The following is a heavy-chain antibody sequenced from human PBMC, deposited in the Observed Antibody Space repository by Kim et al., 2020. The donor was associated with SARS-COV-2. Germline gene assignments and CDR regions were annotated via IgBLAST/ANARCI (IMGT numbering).Heavy chain of an antibody. D-gene: IGHD6-13*01. V-gene: IGHV3-30*02. CDR3: AKEGAAAGILYYYGMDV. Sequence: VKGRFTISRDNSKNTLYLQMNSLRAEDTAVYYCAKEGAAAGILYYYGMDVWGQGTTVTVSS. J-gene: IGHJ6*02.